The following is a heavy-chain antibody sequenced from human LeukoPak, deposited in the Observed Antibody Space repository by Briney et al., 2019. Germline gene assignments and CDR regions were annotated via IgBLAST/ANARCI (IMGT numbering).Heavy chain of an antibody. D-gene: IGHD2-15*01. Sequence: GGSLRLSCAASGFTFSSYSMNWVRQAPGKGLEWVSYISSSSSSTIYYADSVKGRFTISRDNAKNSLYLQMNSLRAEDTAVYYCARDPCGGSCYHRANWFDPWGQGTLVTVSS. CDR1: GFTFSSYS. CDR2: ISSSSSSTI. CDR3: ARDPCGGSCYHRANWFDP. V-gene: IGHV3-48*01. J-gene: IGHJ5*02.